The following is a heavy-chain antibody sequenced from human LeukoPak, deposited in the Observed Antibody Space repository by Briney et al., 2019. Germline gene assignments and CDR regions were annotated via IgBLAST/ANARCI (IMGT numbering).Heavy chain of an antibody. CDR3: AAGVYDYVWGSYRPIRFDP. Sequence: SVKVSCKASGVTFTSSAMQWGRHARGQRLEWIGWIVVRSGNTNYAQKFQERVTVTRDMSTTTHSTELRTLRSLATPPYYSAAGVYDYVWGSYRPIRFDPWGQGTLVTVSS. D-gene: IGHD3-16*02. V-gene: IGHV1-58*02. CDR2: IVVRSGNT. CDR1: GVTFTSSA. J-gene: IGHJ5*02.